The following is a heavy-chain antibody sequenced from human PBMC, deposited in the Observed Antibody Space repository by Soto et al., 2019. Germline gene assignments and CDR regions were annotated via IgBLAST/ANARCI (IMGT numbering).Heavy chain of an antibody. J-gene: IGHJ6*02. D-gene: IGHD1-26*01. CDR1: GFTFSSYW. V-gene: IGHV3-7*03. CDR3: ARXLRSGGSYSYYYYGMDV. CDR2: IKQDGSEK. Sequence: GGSLRLSCAASGFTFSSYWMSWVRQAPGKGLEWVANIKQDGSEKYYVDSVKGRFTISRDNAKNSLYLQMNSLRAEDTAVYYCARXLRSGGSYSYYYYGMDVWGQGTTVTVSS.